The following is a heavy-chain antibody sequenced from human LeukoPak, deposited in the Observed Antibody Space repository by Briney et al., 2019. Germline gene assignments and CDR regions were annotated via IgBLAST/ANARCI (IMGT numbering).Heavy chain of an antibody. CDR1: GGSFSGYY. Sequence: SETLPLTCAVYGGSFSGYYWSWIRQPPGKGLEWIGEINHSGSTNYNPSLKSRVTISVDTSKNQFSLKLSSVTAADTAVYYCARGLYYDFWSGYSTAFDIWGQGTMVTVSS. J-gene: IGHJ3*02. D-gene: IGHD3-3*01. CDR3: ARGLYYDFWSGYSTAFDI. V-gene: IGHV4-34*01. CDR2: INHSGST.